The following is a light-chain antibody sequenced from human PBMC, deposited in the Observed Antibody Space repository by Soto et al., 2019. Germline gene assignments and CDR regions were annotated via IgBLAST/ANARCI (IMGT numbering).Light chain of an antibody. CDR2: HAS. CDR3: QQYDSSPRT. Sequence: VMTQSPGTLSLSQRAVASLSLRASQSVSSSYLAWYQQKPGQAPRLLIYHASNRATGIPDRFSGSGSGTDFTLTISRLEPEDFAVYCCQQYDSSPRTFGQGTKVDIK. V-gene: IGKV3-20*01. J-gene: IGKJ1*01. CDR1: QSVSSSY.